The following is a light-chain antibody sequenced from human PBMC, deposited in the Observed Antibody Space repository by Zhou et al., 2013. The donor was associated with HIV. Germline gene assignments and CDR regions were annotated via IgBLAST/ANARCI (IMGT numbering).Light chain of an antibody. CDR2: AAS. J-gene: IGKJ5*01. V-gene: IGKV1-6*01. CDR1: QGIRND. Sequence: AIQMTQSPSSLSASVGDRVTITCRASQGIRNDLGWYQQKPGKVPKLLINAASTLEGGVPSRFSGSGSGTDFTLTISCLQPEDFATYYCLQDYSYPLTFGQGTRLEI. CDR3: LQDYSYPLT.